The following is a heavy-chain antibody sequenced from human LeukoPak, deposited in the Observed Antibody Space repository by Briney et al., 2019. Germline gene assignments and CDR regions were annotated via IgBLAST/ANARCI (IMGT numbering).Heavy chain of an antibody. D-gene: IGHD2-2*01. CDR2: INHSGST. CDR1: GGSFSGYY. CDR3: ARKCSSTSRYNY. V-gene: IGHV4-34*01. J-gene: IGHJ4*02. Sequence: SETLSLTCAVYGGSFSGYYWSWIRQPPGKGLEWIGEINHSGSTNYNPSLKSRVTISVDTSKNQFSLKLSSVTAADTAVYYCARKCSSTSRYNYWGQGTLVTVSS.